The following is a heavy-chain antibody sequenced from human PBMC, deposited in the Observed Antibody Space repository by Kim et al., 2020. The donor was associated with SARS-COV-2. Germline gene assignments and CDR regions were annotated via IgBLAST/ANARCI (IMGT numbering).Heavy chain of an antibody. J-gene: IGHJ5*02. D-gene: IGHD3-10*01. Sequence: SETLSLTCAVSGGSISSGGYSWSWIRQPPGKGLEWIGYIYHSGSTYYNPSLKSRVTISVDRSKNQFSLKLSSVTAADTAVYYCARGGPHYYGSGSYYNVYWFEPWGQGTLVTVSS. CDR3: ARGGPHYYGSGSYYNVYWFEP. CDR1: GGSISSGGYS. CDR2: IYHSGST. V-gene: IGHV4-30-2*01.